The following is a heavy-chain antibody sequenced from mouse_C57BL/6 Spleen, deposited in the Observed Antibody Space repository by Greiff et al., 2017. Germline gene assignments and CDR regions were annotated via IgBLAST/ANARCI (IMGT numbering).Heavy chain of an antibody. CDR1: GFTFTDYY. V-gene: IGHV7-3*01. D-gene: IGHD1-1*02. J-gene: IGHJ3*01. CDR2: IRNKANGYTT. Sequence: EVQVVESGGGLVQPGGSLSLSCAASGFTFTDYYMSWVRQPPGKALEWLGFIRNKANGYTTEYSASVKGRFTISRDNSQSILYLQMNALRAEDSATYYCARYSSYGPFAYWGQGTLVTVSA. CDR3: ARYSSYGPFAY.